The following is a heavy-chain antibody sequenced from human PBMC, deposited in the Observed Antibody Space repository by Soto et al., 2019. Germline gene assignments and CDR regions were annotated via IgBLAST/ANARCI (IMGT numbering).Heavy chain of an antibody. CDR2: ISGSGDST. CDR1: GFTFRTYA. J-gene: IGHJ4*02. Sequence: EVQLLESEGRLVQPGGSLRLSCAASGFTFRTYAMSWVRQAPGKGLEWVSAISGSGDSTYYADSVKGRFTISRDNSKNTLYLQMTTLRAEDTALYHCAKDHWGSYSGQGTLVTVSS. V-gene: IGHV3-23*01. CDR3: AKDHWGSY. D-gene: IGHD3-16*01.